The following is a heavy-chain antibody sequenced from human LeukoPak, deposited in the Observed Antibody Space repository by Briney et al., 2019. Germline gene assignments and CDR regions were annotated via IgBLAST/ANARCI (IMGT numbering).Heavy chain of an antibody. CDR2: IYYSGST. Sequence: KPSETLSLTCTDSGGSISSSSYYWGWIRQPPGKGLEWIGSIYYSGSTYYNPSLKSRVTISVDTSKNQFSLKLSSVTAADTAVYYCSPYCSSTSCSTRKAFDIWGQGTMVTVSS. CDR3: SPYCSSTSCSTRKAFDI. V-gene: IGHV4-39*07. CDR1: GGSISSSSYY. D-gene: IGHD2-2*01. J-gene: IGHJ3*02.